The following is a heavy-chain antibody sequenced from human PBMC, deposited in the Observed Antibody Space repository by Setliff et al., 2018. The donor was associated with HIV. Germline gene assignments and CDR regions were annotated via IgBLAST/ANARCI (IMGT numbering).Heavy chain of an antibody. V-gene: IGHV4-59*01. CDR3: ARDGLDGDMAGRQRTYMFDQ. J-gene: IGHJ4*02. Sequence: SETLSLTCSVSGASISSYYWSWIRQPPGKGLEWIGYVDYNGRTDYNPSLKSRVTISLDTSKNQVSLKLSSVAAADTAVYHWARDGLDGDMAGRQRTYMFDQWGQGTLVTVSS. D-gene: IGHD6-6*01. CDR2: VDYNGRT. CDR1: GASISSYY.